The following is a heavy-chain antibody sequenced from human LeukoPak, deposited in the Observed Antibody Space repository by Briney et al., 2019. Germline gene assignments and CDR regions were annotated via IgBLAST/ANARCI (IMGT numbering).Heavy chain of an antibody. V-gene: IGHV3-23*01. Sequence: PGGSLRLSCAASGFTSINYAMNWVRQAPGKGLEWVSVLIGSSGSTDYADSVKGRFTISRDTSKTTVFLQMNSLRAEDTAIYYCAKGAYDYIEMGYFDSWGQGSLVTVSS. CDR2: LIGSSGST. CDR1: GFTSINYA. D-gene: IGHD5-12*01. J-gene: IGHJ4*02. CDR3: AKGAYDYIEMGYFDS.